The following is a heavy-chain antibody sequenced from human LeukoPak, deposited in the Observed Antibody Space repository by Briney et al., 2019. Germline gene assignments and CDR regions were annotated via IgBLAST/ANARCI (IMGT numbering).Heavy chain of an antibody. J-gene: IGHJ4*02. Sequence: SETLSLTCTVSGGSLSSYYWSWIRQPPGKGLEWIGYIYYSGSTNYNPSLTSRGTITVYTSKNQLSLKLSSVTAADTAVYYCASYSYYYDSSGYLDYWGQGTLFTVSS. CDR2: IYYSGST. CDR1: GGSLSSYY. V-gene: IGHV4-59*01. D-gene: IGHD3-22*01. CDR3: ASYSYYYDSSGYLDY.